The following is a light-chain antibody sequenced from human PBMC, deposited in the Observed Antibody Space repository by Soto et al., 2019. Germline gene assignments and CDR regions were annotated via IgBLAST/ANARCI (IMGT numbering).Light chain of an antibody. CDR3: ASWDDSLDGFV. Sequence: QSVLTQPPSASGTPGQRVTIFCSGSSSSIGSNTVNWYQQFPGTAPKLLIFSNDERPSGVPDRFSGSKSGTSASLAISGLQSEDEADYYSASWDDSLDGFVFGAGTKVTVL. J-gene: IGLJ1*01. V-gene: IGLV1-44*01. CDR1: SSSIGSNT. CDR2: SND.